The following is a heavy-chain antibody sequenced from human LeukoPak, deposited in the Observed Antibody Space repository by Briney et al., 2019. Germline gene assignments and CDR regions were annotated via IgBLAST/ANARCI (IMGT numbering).Heavy chain of an antibody. CDR3: ARDSRSSPWGDLDY. J-gene: IGHJ4*02. D-gene: IGHD6-13*01. CDR2: ISAYNGNT. CDR1: GYTFTGYH. Sequence: ASVKVSCKASGYTFTGYHIHWVRQAPGQGLEWMGWISAYNGNTNYAQKLQGRVTMTTDTSTSTAYMELRSLRSDDTAVYYCARDSRSSPWGDLDYWGQGTLVTVSS. V-gene: IGHV1-18*04.